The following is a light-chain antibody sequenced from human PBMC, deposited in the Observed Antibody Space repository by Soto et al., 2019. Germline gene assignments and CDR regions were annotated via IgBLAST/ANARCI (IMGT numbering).Light chain of an antibody. V-gene: IGKV3D-15*01. J-gene: IGKJ4*01. CDR3: KQYHNWPPLT. CDR1: QNINFN. CDR2: GAY. Sequence: ETLMTQSPATLSASPGERVTLSCRASQNINFNLAWYQQKPGQAPRVLIYGAYSRASGITDRFSGSGSGTDFTLTISRLEHDDFAFYYCKQYHNWPPLTFGGGTRVEIK.